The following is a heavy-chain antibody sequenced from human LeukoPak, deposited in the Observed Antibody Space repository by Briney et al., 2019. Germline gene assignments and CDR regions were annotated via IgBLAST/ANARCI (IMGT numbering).Heavy chain of an antibody. D-gene: IGHD6-19*01. CDR1: GFTFSSYG. J-gene: IGHJ4*02. CDR3: AKGGVAVAGPYDY. V-gene: IGHV3-30*18. CDR2: ISYDGSNK. Sequence: PGRSLRLSCAASGFTFSSYGMHWVRQAPGKGLEWVAVISYDGSNKYYADSVKGRFTISRDNSKNTLYLQMNSLRAEDTAVYHCAKGGVAVAGPYDYWGQGTLVTVSS.